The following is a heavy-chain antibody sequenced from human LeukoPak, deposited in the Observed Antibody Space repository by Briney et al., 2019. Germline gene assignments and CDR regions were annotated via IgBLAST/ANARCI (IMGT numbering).Heavy chain of an antibody. CDR1: GFTFSSYA. CDR2: ISWNSGSI. Sequence: GGSLRLSCAASGFTFSSYAMSWVRQAPGKGLEWVSGISWNSGSIGYADSVKGRFTISRDNAKNSLYLQMNSLRAEDTALYYCAKGSQWLVLGCDYWGQGTLVTVSS. CDR3: AKGSQWLVLGCDY. J-gene: IGHJ4*02. V-gene: IGHV3-9*01. D-gene: IGHD6-19*01.